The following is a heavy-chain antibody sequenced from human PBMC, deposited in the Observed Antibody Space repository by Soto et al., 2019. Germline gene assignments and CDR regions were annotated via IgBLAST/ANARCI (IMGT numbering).Heavy chain of an antibody. D-gene: IGHD4-17*01. CDR1: GYHFSVYW. V-gene: IGHV5-51*01. CDR3: ARLPTWPDYHFDY. J-gene: IGHJ4*02. CDR2: IYPGDSDT. Sequence: PGESLKISCKGSGYHFSVYWIGWVRQMPGKGLEWMGLIYPGDSDTRDSPSFQGQVTMSVDKSIDTAYLQWSSLKASDTAMYYCARLPTWPDYHFDYWGQGTPVTVSS.